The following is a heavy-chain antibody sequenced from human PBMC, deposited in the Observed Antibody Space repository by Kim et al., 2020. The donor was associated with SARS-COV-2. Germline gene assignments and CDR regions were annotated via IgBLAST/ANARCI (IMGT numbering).Heavy chain of an antibody. CDR2: INHSGST. Sequence: SETLSLTCAVYGGSFSGYYWSWIRQPPGKGLEWIGEINHSGSTNYNPSLKSRVTISVDTSKNQFSLKLSSVTAADTAVYYCAASYDILTGYRYWGQGTL. J-gene: IGHJ4*02. V-gene: IGHV4-34*01. CDR3: AASYDILTGYRY. D-gene: IGHD3-9*01. CDR1: GGSFSGYY.